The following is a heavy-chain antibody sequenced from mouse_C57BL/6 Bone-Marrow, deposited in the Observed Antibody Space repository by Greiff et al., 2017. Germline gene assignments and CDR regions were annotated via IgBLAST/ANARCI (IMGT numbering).Heavy chain of an antibody. CDR1: GYTFTSYG. CDR2: IYPRSGNT. CDR3: ARSGSYSNYFAWFAY. J-gene: IGHJ3*01. D-gene: IGHD2-5*01. Sequence: QVHVKQSGAELARPGASVKLSCKASGYTFTSYGISWVKQRTGQGLEWIGEIYPRSGNTYYNEKFKGKATLTADKSYSTAYMELRSLTSEDSAVYFCARSGSYSNYFAWFAYWGQGTLVTVSA. V-gene: IGHV1-81*01.